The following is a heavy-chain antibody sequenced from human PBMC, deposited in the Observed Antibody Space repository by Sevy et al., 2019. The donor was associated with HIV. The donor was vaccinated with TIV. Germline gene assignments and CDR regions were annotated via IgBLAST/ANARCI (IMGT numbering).Heavy chain of an antibody. D-gene: IGHD6-13*01. CDR1: GFTFSSYS. J-gene: IGHJ4*02. CDR3: AREGDSWLPFDY. Sequence: GGSLRLSCAASGFTFSSYSMNGVRQAPWKGLEWVSSISGLNNYIYYADSVKGRFTISRDNAKNSLYLQMNSLRAEDTAVYYCAREGDSWLPFDYWGQGTLVTVSS. CDR2: ISGLNNYI. V-gene: IGHV3-21*01.